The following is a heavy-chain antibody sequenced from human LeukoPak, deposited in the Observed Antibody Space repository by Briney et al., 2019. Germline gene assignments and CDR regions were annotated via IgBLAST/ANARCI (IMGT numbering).Heavy chain of an antibody. CDR1: GFTVSSNY. CDR3: AREAIIAAAGPDGDYFDY. Sequence: GGSLRLSCAASGFTVSSNYMSWVRQAPGKGLAWVSSISSSSSYIYYADSVKGQFTISRDNAKNSLYLQVNSLRAEDTAVYYCAREAIIAAAGPDGDYFDYWGQGTLVTVSS. V-gene: IGHV3-21*01. CDR2: ISSSSSYI. J-gene: IGHJ4*02. D-gene: IGHD6-13*01.